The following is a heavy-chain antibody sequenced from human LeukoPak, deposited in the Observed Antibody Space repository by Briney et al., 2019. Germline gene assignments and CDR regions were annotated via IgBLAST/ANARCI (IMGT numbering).Heavy chain of an antibody. J-gene: IGHJ3*02. CDR2: IYYTGSM. CDR1: GGSISSSNYY. Sequence: SETLSLTCTVSGGSISSSNYYWGWIRQPPGKGLEWIGTIYYTGSMFYSPSLKSRVTVSVDTSKNQFSLKLSSVTAADTALYYCARQTRYYDTSGTLGAFDIWGQGTPVTVSS. CDR3: ARQTRYYDTSGTLGAFDI. V-gene: IGHV4-39*01. D-gene: IGHD3-22*01.